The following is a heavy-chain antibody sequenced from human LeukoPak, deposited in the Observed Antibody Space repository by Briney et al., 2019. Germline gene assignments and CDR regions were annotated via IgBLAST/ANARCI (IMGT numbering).Heavy chain of an antibody. CDR1: GGSISSYY. Sequence: PSETLSLTCTVSGGSISSYYWSWIRQPPGKGLEWIGYIYYSGSTNYNPSLKSRVTISVDTSKNQFSLKLSSVTAADTAVYYCARGGGLQQWLVHHNWFDPWGQGTLVTVSS. V-gene: IGHV4-59*01. CDR2: IYYSGST. J-gene: IGHJ5*02. D-gene: IGHD6-19*01. CDR3: ARGGGLQQWLVHHNWFDP.